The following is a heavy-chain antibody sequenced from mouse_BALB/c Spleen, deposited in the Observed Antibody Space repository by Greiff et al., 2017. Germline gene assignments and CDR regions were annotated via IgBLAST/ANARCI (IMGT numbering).Heavy chain of an antibody. CDR1: GYTFTDYN. D-gene: IGHD1-1*01. J-gene: IGHJ3*01. V-gene: IGHV1S29*02. Sequence: EVQLQESGPELVKPGASVKISCKASGYTFTDYNMHWVKQSHGKSLEWIGYIYPYNGGTGYNQKFKSKATLTVDNSSSTAYMELRSLTSEDSAVYYCASYYGSSFAYWGQGTLVTVS. CDR3: ASYYGSSFAY. CDR2: IYPYNGGT.